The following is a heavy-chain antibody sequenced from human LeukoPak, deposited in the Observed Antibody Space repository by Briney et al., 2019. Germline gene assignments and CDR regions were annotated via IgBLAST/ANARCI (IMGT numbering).Heavy chain of an antibody. D-gene: IGHD3-10*01. Sequence: GGSLRLSCAASGFTFSSYEMNWVRQAPGKGLEWVSYISSSGITIYYADSVKGRFTISRDNAKNSLFLQINTLGAEDTAVYYCARGERSSLYYFDYWGQGTLHTVSS. J-gene: IGHJ4*02. CDR2: ISSSGITI. V-gene: IGHV3-48*03. CDR3: ARGERSSLYYFDY. CDR1: GFTFSSYE.